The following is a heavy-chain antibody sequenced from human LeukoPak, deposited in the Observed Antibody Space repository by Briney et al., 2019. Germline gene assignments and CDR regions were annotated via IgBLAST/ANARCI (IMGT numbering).Heavy chain of an antibody. Sequence: PGGSLRLSCAASGFTFSSYDMNWVRQAPGKGLEWVSSISRSSTYIFYADSVKGRFTISRDNAKNSLYLQMNSLRAEDMAVYYCARNVGSGSKAFDIWGQGTMVTVSS. J-gene: IGHJ3*02. CDR1: GFTFSSYD. CDR2: ISRSSTYI. D-gene: IGHD3-10*01. CDR3: ARNVGSGSKAFDI. V-gene: IGHV3-21*01.